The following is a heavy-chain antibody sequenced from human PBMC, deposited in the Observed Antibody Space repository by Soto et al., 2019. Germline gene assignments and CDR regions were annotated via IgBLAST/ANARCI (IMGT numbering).Heavy chain of an antibody. CDR3: VKSFGKTYYDFWSGYLDGMDV. CDR2: ISSNGGST. D-gene: IGHD3-3*01. J-gene: IGHJ6*02. CDR1: GFTFSSYA. V-gene: IGHV3-64D*08. Sequence: PGGSLRLSCSASGFTFSSYAMHWVRQAPGKGPEYVSAISSNGGSTYYADSVKGRFTISRDNSKNTLYLQMSSLRAEDKAVYYCVKSFGKTYYDFWSGYLDGMDVWGQGTTVTVSS.